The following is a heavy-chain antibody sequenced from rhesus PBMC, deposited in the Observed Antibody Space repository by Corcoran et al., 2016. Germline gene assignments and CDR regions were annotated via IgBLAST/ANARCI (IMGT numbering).Heavy chain of an antibody. V-gene: IGHV4-76*01. CDR2: IYGSSGST. CDR3: AREYCSGMYCRGDVFEF. D-gene: IGHD2-27*01. Sequence: ESGPGVVKPSETLSLTCAVSGGSISSGYDWSWIRQLPGKGLEWIGYIYGSSGSTNYNPSLKNRVTISKDASKNQFSLKLSSVTAADTAMYYCAREYCSGMYCRGDVFEFWGQGLRVTVSS. J-gene: IGHJ3*01. CDR1: GGSISSGYD.